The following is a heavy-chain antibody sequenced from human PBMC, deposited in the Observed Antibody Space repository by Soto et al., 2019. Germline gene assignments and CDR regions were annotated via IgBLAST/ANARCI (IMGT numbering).Heavy chain of an antibody. CDR2: IWLDESER. V-gene: IGHV3-33*01. CDR3: ARDASGTTSFLVS. Sequence: QAQLVESGGGVVQPGRSLRLSCEASGFMFGTSGMHWVRQAPGKGLEWVSGIWLDESERHYADSVKGRFTISRDNAKNTVFLQMNSLRVEDTAVYFCARDASGTTSFLVSWGQGTLVTVSS. D-gene: IGHD1-1*01. CDR1: GFMFGTSG. J-gene: IGHJ5*01.